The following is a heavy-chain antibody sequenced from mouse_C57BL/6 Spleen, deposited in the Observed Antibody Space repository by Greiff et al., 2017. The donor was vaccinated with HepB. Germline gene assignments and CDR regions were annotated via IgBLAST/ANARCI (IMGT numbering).Heavy chain of an antibody. J-gene: IGHJ4*01. V-gene: IGHV5-17*01. CDR2: ISSGSSTI. D-gene: IGHD1-1*01. CDR3: ARTNYGSSYDYYAMDY. Sequence: EVKLMESGGGLVKPGGSLKLSCAASGFTFSDYGMHWVRQAPEKGLEWVAYISSGSSTIYYADTVKGRFTISRDNAKNTLFLQMTSLRSEDTAMYYCARTNYGSSYDYYAMDYWGQGTSVTVSS. CDR1: GFTFSDYG.